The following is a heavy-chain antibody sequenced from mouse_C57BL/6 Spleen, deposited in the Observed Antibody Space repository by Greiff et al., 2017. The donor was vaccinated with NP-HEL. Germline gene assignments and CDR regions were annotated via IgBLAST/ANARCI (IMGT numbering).Heavy chain of an antibody. Sequence: EVKLVESGGGLVQPKGSLKLSCAASGFSFNTYAMNWVRQAPGKGLEWVARIRSKSNNYATYYADSVKDRFTISRDDSESMLYLQMNNLKTEDTAMYYCVRHLGGSRRGFAYWGQGTLVTVSA. CDR2: IRSKSNNYAT. D-gene: IGHD1-1*01. V-gene: IGHV10-1*01. CDR1: GFSFNTYA. CDR3: VRHLGGSRRGFAY. J-gene: IGHJ3*01.